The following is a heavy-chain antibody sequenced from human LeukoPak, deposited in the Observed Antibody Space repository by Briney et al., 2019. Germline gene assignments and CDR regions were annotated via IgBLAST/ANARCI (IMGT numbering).Heavy chain of an antibody. Sequence: GGSLRLSCAAFGFTFSTHSMSWVRQAPGKRLEWVSSISSSSSHIYYADSMKGRFTVSGDNAKNSLFLQMNSLRAEDTAVYYCARDFRTQLDGYSPPYHFDYWGQGALVTVSS. V-gene: IGHV3-21*01. D-gene: IGHD5-24*01. CDR2: ISSSSSHI. J-gene: IGHJ4*02. CDR3: ARDFRTQLDGYSPPYHFDY. CDR1: GFTFSTHS.